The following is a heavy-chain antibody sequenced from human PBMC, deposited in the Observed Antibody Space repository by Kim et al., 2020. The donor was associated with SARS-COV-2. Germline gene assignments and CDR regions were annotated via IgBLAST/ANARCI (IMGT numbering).Heavy chain of an antibody. CDR1: GYTFTSSG. CDR2: INPNNGDR. J-gene: IGHJ4*02. V-gene: IGHV1-18*01. D-gene: IGHD1-26*01. CDR3: ARDGPSSYYVD. Sequence: ASVKVSCKASGYTFTSSGISWMRQAPGQGPEWVGWINPNNGDRHYAQNLQGRVTMSTDTSTSTAYMELRSLRSDDTAVYYCARDGPSSYYVDWGQGTLVTVSS.